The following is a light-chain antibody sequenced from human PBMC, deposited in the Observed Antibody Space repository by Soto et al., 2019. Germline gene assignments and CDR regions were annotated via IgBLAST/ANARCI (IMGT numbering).Light chain of an antibody. J-gene: IGLJ3*02. CDR1: SSDVGSYNL. Sequence: QSALTQPASVSGSPGQSITISCTGTSSDVGSYNLVSWCQQHPDKAPKLMIYEGSKRPSGVSNRFSGSKSGNPASLTSSGCSAEDAAGNFCFAYGGIGTWVFGGGTKVTVL. CDR3: FAYGGIGTWV. CDR2: EGS. V-gene: IGLV2-23*01.